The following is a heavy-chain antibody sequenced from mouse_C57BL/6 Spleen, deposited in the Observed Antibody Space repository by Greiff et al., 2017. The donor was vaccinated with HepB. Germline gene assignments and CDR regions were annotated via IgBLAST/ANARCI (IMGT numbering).Heavy chain of an antibody. D-gene: IGHD1-1*01. J-gene: IGHJ3*01. CDR2: ISNGGGST. CDR3: ARQGRYYGSSYAWFAY. Sequence: DVKLVESGGGLVQPGGSLKLSCAASGFTFSDYYMYWVRQTPEKRLEWVAYISNGGGSTYYPDTVKGRFTISRDNAKNTLYLQMSRLKSEDTAMYYCARQGRYYGSSYAWFAYWGQGTLVTVSA. V-gene: IGHV5-12*01. CDR1: GFTFSDYY.